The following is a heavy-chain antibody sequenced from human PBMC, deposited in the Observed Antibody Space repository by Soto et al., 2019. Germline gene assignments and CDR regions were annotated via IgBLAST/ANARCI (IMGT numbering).Heavy chain of an antibody. CDR2: IRSRAYGGTT. D-gene: IGHD3-22*01. CDR3: TRDDYSYDSSGYYSWFDP. J-gene: IGHJ5*02. Sequence: PGGSLRLSCTASGFAFGDYAMSWVRQAPGKGLEWVGFIRSRAYGGTTEYAASVKGRFTISRDDSKSIAYLQMYSLKTEDTAVYYCTRDDYSYDSSGYYSWFDPWGQGTLVTVSS. V-gene: IGHV3-49*04. CDR1: GFAFGDYA.